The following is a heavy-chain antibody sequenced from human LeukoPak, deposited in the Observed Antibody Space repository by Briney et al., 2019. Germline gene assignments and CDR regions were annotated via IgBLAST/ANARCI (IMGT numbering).Heavy chain of an antibody. CDR1: GGAFRNCA. CDR3: ARAYYYDNTGPFDS. D-gene: IGHD3-22*01. Sequence: SVKVSCKASGGAFRNCAISWVRQAPGQGLEWMGGIIPHFGTVKYAQKFQGRVTITADESTSTAYMELTSLRSEDTAVYYCARAYYYDNTGPFDSWGQGTLVTVSS. CDR2: IIPHFGTV. J-gene: IGHJ4*02. V-gene: IGHV1-69*13.